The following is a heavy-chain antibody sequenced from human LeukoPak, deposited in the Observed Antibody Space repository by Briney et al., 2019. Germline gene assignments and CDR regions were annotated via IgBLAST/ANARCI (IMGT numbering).Heavy chain of an antibody. J-gene: IGHJ3*02. CDR3: ARERGFDYGGNPEVDAFDI. CDR1: GGSISSYY. V-gene: IGHV4-59*01. CDR2: IYYSGST. D-gene: IGHD4-23*01. Sequence: SETLSLTCTVSGGSISSYYWSWIRQPPGKGLEWIGYIYYSGSTNYNPSLKSRVTISVDTSKNQFSLKLSSVTAADTAVYYCARERGFDYGGNPEVDAFDIWGQGTMVTVSS.